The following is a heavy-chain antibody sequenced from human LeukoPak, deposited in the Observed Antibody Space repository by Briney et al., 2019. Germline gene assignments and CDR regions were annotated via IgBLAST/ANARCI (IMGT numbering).Heavy chain of an antibody. J-gene: IGHJ3*02. V-gene: IGHV1-18*04. CDR2: ISAYNGNT. CDR3: ARDPLTYYYDSSGPGDAFDI. D-gene: IGHD3-22*01. Sequence: GASVKVSCKTSGYTFTDYNMHWVRQAPGQGLEWMGWISAYNGNTNYAQKLQGRVTMTTDTSTSTAYMELRSLRSDDTAVYYCARDPLTYYYDSSGPGDAFDIWGQGTMVTVSS. CDR1: GYTFTDYN.